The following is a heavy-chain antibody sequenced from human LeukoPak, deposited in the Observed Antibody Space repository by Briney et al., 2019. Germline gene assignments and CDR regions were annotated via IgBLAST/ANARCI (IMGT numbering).Heavy chain of an antibody. Sequence: ASVTVSYKASGYTFTGYYMHWVRQAPGQGLEWMGWINPNSGGTNYAQKFQGRVTMTRDTSISTAYMELSRLRSDDTAVYYCARDRGGRSSRDNWFDPWGQGTLVTVSS. J-gene: IGHJ5*02. CDR1: GYTFTGYY. CDR3: ARDRGGRSSRDNWFDP. V-gene: IGHV1-2*02. CDR2: INPNSGGT. D-gene: IGHD6-13*01.